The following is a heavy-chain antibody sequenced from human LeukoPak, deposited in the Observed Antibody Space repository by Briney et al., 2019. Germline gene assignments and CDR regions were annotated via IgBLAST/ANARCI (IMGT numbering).Heavy chain of an antibody. V-gene: IGHV4-39*07. CDR3: ARDDWGPLGLYSSSWYEVPRDYYGMDV. CDR2: IYHSGST. Sequence: PSETLSLTCTVSGGSISSSSYYWGWIRQPPGKGLERIGYIYHSGSTNYNPSLKSRVTTSVDTSKNQFSLKLSSVTAADTAVYYCARDDWGPLGLYSSSWYEVPRDYYGMDVWGQGTTVTVSS. D-gene: IGHD6-13*01. CDR1: GGSISSSSYY. J-gene: IGHJ6*02.